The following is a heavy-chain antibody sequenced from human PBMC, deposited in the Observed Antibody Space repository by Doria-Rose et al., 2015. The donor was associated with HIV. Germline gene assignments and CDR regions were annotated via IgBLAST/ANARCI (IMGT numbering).Heavy chain of an antibody. V-gene: IGHV3-21*01. D-gene: IGHD3-10*01. CDR2: ISSTSAYI. CDR1: GFTFSSHR. CDR3: ATGVTLDY. Sequence: VQLVQSGGGLVRPGGSLRLSCATSGFTFSSHRINWVRQAPGKGLEWLSSISSTSAYISYADSVRGRFTISRDNARNSLYLQMDSLRAEDTAIYYCATGVTLDYWGQGILVTVSS. J-gene: IGHJ4*02.